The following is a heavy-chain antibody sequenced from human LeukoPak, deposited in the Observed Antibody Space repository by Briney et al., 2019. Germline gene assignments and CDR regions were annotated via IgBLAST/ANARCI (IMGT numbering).Heavy chain of an antibody. CDR3: ARDGRAVNPFNAFDI. J-gene: IGHJ3*02. CDR1: GFTFINYG. Sequence: GGSLRLSCAASGFTFINYGIHWVRQAPGKGLEWVAVIWYDGTDKYYADSVKGRFTISRDNSKNTPYLQMNSLRGEDTAVYYCARDGRAVNPFNAFDIWGQGTVVTVSS. D-gene: IGHD4-17*01. CDR2: IWYDGTDK. V-gene: IGHV3-33*01.